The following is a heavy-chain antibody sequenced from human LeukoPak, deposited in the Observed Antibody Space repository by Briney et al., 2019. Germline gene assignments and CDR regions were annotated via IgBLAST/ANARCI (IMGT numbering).Heavy chain of an antibody. CDR3: ARDLRSTIFGVVNPLGY. CDR1: GYTFTSYA. V-gene: IGHV7-4-1*02. D-gene: IGHD3-3*01. Sequence: ASVKVSCKASGYTFTSYAMNWVRQAPGQGLEWMGWINTNTGNPTYAQGSTGRFVFSLDTSVSTAYLQISSLKAEDTAVYYCARDLRSTIFGVVNPLGYWGQGTLVTVSS. CDR2: INTNTGNP. J-gene: IGHJ4*02.